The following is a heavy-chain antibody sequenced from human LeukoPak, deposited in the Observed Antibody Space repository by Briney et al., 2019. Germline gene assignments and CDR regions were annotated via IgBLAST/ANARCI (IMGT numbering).Heavy chain of an antibody. V-gene: IGHV1-46*01. J-gene: IGHJ4*02. CDR1: GYTFTSYY. D-gene: IGHD3-9*01. Sequence: ASVKVSCKASGYTFTSYYMHWVRQAPGQGLEWMGIINPSGGSTNYAQKFQDRVSMTRDTSISTAYMHLSRLRSADTAVYYCARSPHILTGENFDYWGQGTLLTVSS. CDR2: INPSGGST. CDR3: ARSPHILTGENFDY.